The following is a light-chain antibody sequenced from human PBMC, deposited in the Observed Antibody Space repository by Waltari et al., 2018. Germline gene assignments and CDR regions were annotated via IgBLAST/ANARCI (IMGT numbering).Light chain of an antibody. J-gene: IGLJ2*01. Sequence: SSELTQPPSVSVSPGQTASITCSGDIWGDKYACWYQQKAGEYPVLVIYQDTKRPSGIPERFSGSKSGTTATLTIIGTQTMDEADYYSQAWDTSGVVFGGGTKLTVL. CDR3: QAWDTSGVV. CDR2: QDT. V-gene: IGLV3-1*01. CDR1: IWGDKY.